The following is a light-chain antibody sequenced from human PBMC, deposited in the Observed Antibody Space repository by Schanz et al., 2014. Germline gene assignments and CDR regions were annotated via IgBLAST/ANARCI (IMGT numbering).Light chain of an antibody. V-gene: IGLV2-14*02. CDR1: SSDVGSYNL. CDR2: DVS. J-gene: IGLJ1*01. CDR3: QSYDSSLSGV. Sequence: QSALTQPASVSGSPGQSITISCTGTSSDVGSYNLVSWYQQHPGKAPKLIIYDVSKWPSGVPDRFSGSKSGTSASLAITGLQAEDEADYYCQSYDSSLSGVFGTGTKLTVL.